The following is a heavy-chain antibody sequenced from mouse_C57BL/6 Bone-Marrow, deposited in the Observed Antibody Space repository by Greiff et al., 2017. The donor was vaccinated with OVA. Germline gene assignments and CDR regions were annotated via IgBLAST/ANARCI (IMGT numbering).Heavy chain of an antibody. CDR1: GYTFTDYN. V-gene: IGHV1-18*01. D-gene: IGHD1-1*01. Sequence: EVQLQQSGPELVKPGASVKIPCKASGYTFTDYNMDWVKQSHGKSLEWIGDINPNNGGTIYNQKFKGKATLTVDKSSSTAYMELRSLTSEDTAVYYVARSRVYYYGSTYWYLDVWGTGTTVTVSS. CDR2: INPNNGGT. CDR3: ARSRVYYYGSTYWYLDV. J-gene: IGHJ1*03.